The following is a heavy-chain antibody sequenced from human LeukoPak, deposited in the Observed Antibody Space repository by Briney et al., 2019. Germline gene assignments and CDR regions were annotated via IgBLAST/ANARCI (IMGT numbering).Heavy chain of an antibody. CDR1: GYSISTGYY. CDR2: FYHGGST. V-gene: IGHV4-38-2*02. D-gene: IGHD3-10*01. CDR3: AKHYMGSSYNRGLDY. J-gene: IGHJ4*02. Sequence: SETLSLTCTVSGYSISTGYYWDWIRQPPGKGLEWIGTFYHGGSTYYNPSLESRVTISVDTSKNQFSLKLSSVTAADTAIYYCAKHYMGSSYNRGLDYWGQGTLVTVSS.